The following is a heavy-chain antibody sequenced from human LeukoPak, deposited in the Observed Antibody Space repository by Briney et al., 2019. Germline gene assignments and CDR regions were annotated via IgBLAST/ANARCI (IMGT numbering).Heavy chain of an antibody. J-gene: IGHJ6*02. CDR3: SRDGSGWSRDV. D-gene: IGHD6-19*01. CDR2: IPSSGNDI. CDR1: GFIFNVRG. V-gene: IGHV3-21*06. Sequence: GGSLRLSCTASGFIFNVRGMTWVRQAPGKGLERVSTIPSSGNDIYYADSVKGRFTSARDNAKNSVYLQMNSLTHDDTATYYCSRDGSGWSRDVWGPGTTVIVSS.